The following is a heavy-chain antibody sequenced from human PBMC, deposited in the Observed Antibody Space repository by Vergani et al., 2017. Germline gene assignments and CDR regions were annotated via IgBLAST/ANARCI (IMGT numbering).Heavy chain of an antibody. J-gene: IGHJ4*02. CDR2: IYPGDSDT. D-gene: IGHD2-2*01. V-gene: IGHV5-51*01. CDR1: GYSFTSYW. CDR3: ARRAYCSSTSCYFHYFDY. Sequence: EVQLVQSGAEVKKPGESLKISCKGSGYSFTSYWIGWVRQMPGKGLEWMGIIYPGDSDTRYSPAFQGQVTISADESISTAYLQWSSLKASDTAMYYCARRAYCSSTSCYFHYFDYWGQGTLVTVSS.